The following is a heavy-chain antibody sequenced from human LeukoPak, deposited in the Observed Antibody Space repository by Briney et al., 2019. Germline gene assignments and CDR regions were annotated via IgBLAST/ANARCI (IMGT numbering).Heavy chain of an antibody. V-gene: IGHV4-4*02. CDR3: ARTTEGGYSYGYFYYYYMDV. Sequence: PSGTLSLTCAVSGGSISSSNWWGWVRQPPGKGLEWIGEFYHNGSTNYNPSLKSRVTISVDKSKNQSSLKLSSVTAADTAVYYCARTTEGGYSYGYFYYYYMDVWGKGTTVTISS. J-gene: IGHJ6*03. CDR1: GGSISSSNW. D-gene: IGHD5-18*01. CDR2: FYHNGST.